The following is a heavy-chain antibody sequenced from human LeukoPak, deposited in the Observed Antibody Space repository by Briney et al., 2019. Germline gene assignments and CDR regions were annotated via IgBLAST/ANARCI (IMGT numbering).Heavy chain of an antibody. V-gene: IGHV3-7*04. CDR2: IKEDGSDK. CDR1: GFTFASSA. Sequence: PGGSLRLSCAASGFTFASSAMNWVRQAPGKRLEWVAHIKEDGSDKYYVDSVKGRFTISRDNAKNSLYLQMNSLRDEDTAVYYCARELNWDADYWGQGTLVTVSS. J-gene: IGHJ4*02. CDR3: ARELNWDADY. D-gene: IGHD1-1*01.